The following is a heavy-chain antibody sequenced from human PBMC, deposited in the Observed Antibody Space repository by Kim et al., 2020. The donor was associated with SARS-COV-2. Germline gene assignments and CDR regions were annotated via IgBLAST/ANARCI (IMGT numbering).Heavy chain of an antibody. D-gene: IGHD6-13*01. CDR2: IKQDGSEK. J-gene: IGHJ3*01. CDR1: AFTFNSYW. Sequence: GGSLRLSCVASAFTFNSYWMSWVRQAPGKGLEWVANIKQDGSEKYYVDSVKGRFTISRDNAKNSLYLQMNSLRAEDTAIYYCASQIAAAGTPHDAFDFWGQGTMVTVSS. CDR3: ASQIAAAGTPHDAFDF. V-gene: IGHV3-7*01.